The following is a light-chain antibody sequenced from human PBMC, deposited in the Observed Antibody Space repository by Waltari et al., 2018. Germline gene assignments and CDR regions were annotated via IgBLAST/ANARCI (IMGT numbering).Light chain of an antibody. Sequence: QSAQTQPPSAPGSPGQSVTIYCPGPRRDIGGYKFVPWYQQHPGKAPKLMLYEVSQRPSGVPDRFSGSKSGNTASLTVSGLQAEDEADYYCSSYGGSNNLVFGGGTKLTVL. J-gene: IGLJ2*01. CDR3: SSYGGSNNLV. V-gene: IGLV2-8*01. CDR2: EVS. CDR1: RRDIGGYKF.